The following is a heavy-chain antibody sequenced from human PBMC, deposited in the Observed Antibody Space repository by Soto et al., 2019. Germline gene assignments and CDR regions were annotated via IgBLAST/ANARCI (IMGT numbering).Heavy chain of an antibody. Sequence: VQLVQSGAEVKKTGSSVKVSCKASGGTFNKFAFSWVRQAPGQGFEWMGGIIPVFRSANYAQRFRGRITITADEYTSTVYLYLNDLRSDDTAVYYCARSYCASDNCPLSYYFVDLWGLGTTVTVSS. CDR2: IIPVFRSA. D-gene: IGHD2-21*02. V-gene: IGHV1-69*01. CDR3: ARSYCASDNCPLSYYFVDL. J-gene: IGHJ6*02. CDR1: GGTFNKFA.